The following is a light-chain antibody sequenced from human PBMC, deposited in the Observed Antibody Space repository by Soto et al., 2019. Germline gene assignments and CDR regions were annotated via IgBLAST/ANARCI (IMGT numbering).Light chain of an antibody. J-gene: IGKJ2*01. CDR1: QDVGTY. CDR2: DAS. CDR3: QQRSNRPGEI. Sequence: EIVLTQSPGTLSLAPGERATLSCRVNQDVGTYLGWYQQKPGQAPRLLIYDASTRASGIPARFSGSGSGTDFTLTISSLEPEDFAVYYCQQRSNRPGEIFGQGTKLDIK. V-gene: IGKV3-11*01.